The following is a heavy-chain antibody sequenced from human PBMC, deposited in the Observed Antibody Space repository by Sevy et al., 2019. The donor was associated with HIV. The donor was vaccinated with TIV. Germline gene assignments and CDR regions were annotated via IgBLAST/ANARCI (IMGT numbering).Heavy chain of an antibody. CDR1: GFTFSSYP. J-gene: IGHJ4*02. CDR2: ISCNGGST. Sequence: GGALRLSCSASGFTFSSYPMHWVRQAPGKGLEYVSLISCNGGSTYYADSVKGRFTISRYNCKKTLYLQMSSLRAEDTAVYYCVTRGGLVGATDFDYWGQGTRVTVSS. D-gene: IGHD1-26*01. CDR3: VTRGGLVGATDFDY. V-gene: IGHV3-64D*06.